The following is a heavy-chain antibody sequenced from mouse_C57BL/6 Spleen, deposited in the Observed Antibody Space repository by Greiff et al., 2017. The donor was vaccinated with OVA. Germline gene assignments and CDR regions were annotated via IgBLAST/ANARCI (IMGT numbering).Heavy chain of an antibody. D-gene: IGHD1-1*01. CDR3: ARNDYGSSSVYFDY. V-gene: IGHV2-9-1*01. CDR2: IWTGGGT. CDR1: GFSLTSYA. Sequence: VMLVESGPGLVAPSQSLSITCTVSGFSLTSYAISWVRQPPGKGLEWLGVIWTGGGTNYNSALKSRLSISKDNSKSQVFLKMNSLQTDDTARYYCARNDYGSSSVYFDYWGQGTTLTVSS. J-gene: IGHJ2*01.